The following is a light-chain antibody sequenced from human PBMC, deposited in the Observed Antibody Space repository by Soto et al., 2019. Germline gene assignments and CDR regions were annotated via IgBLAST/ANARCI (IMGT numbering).Light chain of an antibody. V-gene: IGKV1-27*01. CDR2: AAS. CDR3: QKYDRAPWT. J-gene: IGKJ1*01. CDR1: QGIGNF. Sequence: DIQMTQSPSSLSASVGERVTITCRASQGIGNFLAWYQQKPGKSPKLLIYAASSLESGVPSRFSGTGSGADFTLIISRLQPEDIGTYYCQKYDRAPWTFGQGTKVELK.